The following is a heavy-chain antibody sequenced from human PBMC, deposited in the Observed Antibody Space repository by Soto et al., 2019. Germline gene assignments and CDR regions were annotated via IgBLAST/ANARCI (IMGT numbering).Heavy chain of an antibody. Sequence: PVGSLRLSCAASGFTFSSYAMHWVRQAPVKVLEWVAVISYDGSNKYYADSVKGRFTISRDNSKNTLYLQMNSLRAEDTAVYYCARADDSPIHHYYYYGMDVWGQGTTVTVSS. D-gene: IGHD1-1*01. CDR3: ARADDSPIHHYYYYGMDV. CDR2: ISYDGSNK. J-gene: IGHJ6*02. V-gene: IGHV3-30-3*01. CDR1: GFTFSSYA.